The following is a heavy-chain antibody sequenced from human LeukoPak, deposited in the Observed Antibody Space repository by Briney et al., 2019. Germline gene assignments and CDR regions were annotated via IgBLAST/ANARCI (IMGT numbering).Heavy chain of an antibody. Sequence: GGSLRLSCAASGFTFSSYGMHWVRQAPGKGLEWVAFIRYDGSNKYYADSVKGRFTISRDNSKNTLYLQMNSLRAEDTAVYYCAKVESLSITIFGVAPYYMDVWGKGTTVTVSS. J-gene: IGHJ6*03. D-gene: IGHD3-3*01. CDR1: GFTFSSYG. CDR2: IRYDGSNK. CDR3: AKVESLSITIFGVAPYYMDV. V-gene: IGHV3-30*02.